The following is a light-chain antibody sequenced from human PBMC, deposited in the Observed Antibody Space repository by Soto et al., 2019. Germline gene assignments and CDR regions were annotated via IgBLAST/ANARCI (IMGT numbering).Light chain of an antibody. CDR2: KVS. V-gene: IGKV2-30*01. J-gene: IGKJ1*01. Sequence: DVVVTQSPLALPVTLGQPASISCRSTQSLVDSDGNTYLTWLQQRPGQSPRRLIYKVSNRDSGVPDRFSGSGSGTDFTLKISGVEAGDVGVYYCLQGTHWPWTLGQGTQVEIK. CDR1: QSLVDSDGNTY. CDR3: LQGTHWPWT.